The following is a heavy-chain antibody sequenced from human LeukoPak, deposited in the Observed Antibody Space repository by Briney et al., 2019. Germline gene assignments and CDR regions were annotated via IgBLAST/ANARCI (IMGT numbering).Heavy chain of an antibody. V-gene: IGHV1-46*01. CDR1: GYTFTSYY. Sequence: ASVTVSCKASGYTFTSYYMHWVRQAPGQGLEWMGIINPSGGSTSYAQKFQGRVTMTRDTSTSTVYMELSSLRSEDTAVYYCARDSASYITMIVVVTPDFDYWGQGSLVTVSS. CDR2: INPSGGST. D-gene: IGHD3-22*01. CDR3: ARDSASYITMIVVVTPDFDY. J-gene: IGHJ4*02.